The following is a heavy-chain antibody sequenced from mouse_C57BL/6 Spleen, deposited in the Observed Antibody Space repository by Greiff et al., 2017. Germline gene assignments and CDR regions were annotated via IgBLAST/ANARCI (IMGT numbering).Heavy chain of an antibody. CDR2: IHPNSGST. CDR3: AREDLGYYGSSYFDY. CDR1: GYTFTSYW. D-gene: IGHD1-1*01. Sequence: QVQLKQSGAELVKPGASVKLSCKASGYTFTSYWMHWVKQRPGQGLEWIGMIHPNSGSTNYNEKFKSKATMTVDKSSSTAYMQLSSLTSQDSAVYYCAREDLGYYGSSYFDYWGQGTTLTVSS. J-gene: IGHJ2*01. V-gene: IGHV1-64*01.